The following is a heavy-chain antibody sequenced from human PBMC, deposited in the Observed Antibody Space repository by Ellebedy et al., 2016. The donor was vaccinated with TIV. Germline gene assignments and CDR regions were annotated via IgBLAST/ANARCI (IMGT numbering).Heavy chain of an antibody. D-gene: IGHD6-19*01. Sequence: SGPTLVKPTQTVTLTCTFSGFSLSTTGMCVSWIRQSPGKALEWLALIDWDEDKYYMTSLKTRLAISKDTSTNQVVLTMTNMDPVDTATYYCARRTAGEVAGTGGYDYWGQGTLVTVSS. CDR1: GFSLSTTGMC. CDR2: IDWDEDK. CDR3: ARRTAGEVAGTGGYDY. V-gene: IGHV2-70*13. J-gene: IGHJ4*02.